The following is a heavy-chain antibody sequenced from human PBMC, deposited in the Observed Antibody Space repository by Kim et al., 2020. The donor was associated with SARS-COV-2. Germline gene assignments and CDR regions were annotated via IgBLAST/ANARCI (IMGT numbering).Heavy chain of an antibody. Sequence: SRVTISVDTSKNQFSLKLSSVTAADTAVYYCARDRYDFWSGSHDAGAFDIWGQGTMVTVSS. CDR3: ARDRYDFWSGSHDAGAFDI. J-gene: IGHJ3*02. V-gene: IGHV4-30-2*04. D-gene: IGHD3-3*01.